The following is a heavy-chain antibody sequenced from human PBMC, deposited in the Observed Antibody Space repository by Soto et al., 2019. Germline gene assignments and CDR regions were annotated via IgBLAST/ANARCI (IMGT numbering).Heavy chain of an antibody. CDR3: AKINGELYSNFDY. CDR1: GFTFSSYG. D-gene: IGHD1-7*01. Sequence: PGGSLRLSCAASGFTFSSYGMHWVRQAPGKGLEWVAVISYDGSNKYYADSVKGRFTISRDNSKNTLYLQMNSLRAEDTAVYYCAKINGELYSNFDYWGQGTLVTVSS. V-gene: IGHV3-30*18. J-gene: IGHJ4*02. CDR2: ISYDGSNK.